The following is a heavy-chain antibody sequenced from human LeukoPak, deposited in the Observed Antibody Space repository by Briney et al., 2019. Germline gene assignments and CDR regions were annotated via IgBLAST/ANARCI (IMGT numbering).Heavy chain of an antibody. CDR2: IYYSGST. V-gene: IGHV4-39*01. J-gene: IGHJ4*02. Sequence: SETLSLTCTVSGGSISSSSYYWGWIRQPPGKGLEWIGSIYYSGSTYYNPSLKSRVTISVDTSKNQFSLKLSSVTAADTAVHYCARRGRWLQLSYWGQGTLVTVSS. CDR1: GGSISSSSYY. D-gene: IGHD5-24*01. CDR3: ARRGRWLQLSY.